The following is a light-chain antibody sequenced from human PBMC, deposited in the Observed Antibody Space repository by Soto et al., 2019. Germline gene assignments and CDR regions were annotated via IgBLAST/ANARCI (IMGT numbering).Light chain of an antibody. Sequence: DIQMTQSPSTLSASIGDRVTITCRASQTINNWLAWYQQKAWKAPNLLIYHASNLETGVPSRFSGSAFGTEFTLTISSLQPDDFATYYCQHYNSYPWTFGQGTKVEIK. V-gene: IGKV1-5*01. CDR3: QHYNSYPWT. CDR1: QTINNW. J-gene: IGKJ1*01. CDR2: HAS.